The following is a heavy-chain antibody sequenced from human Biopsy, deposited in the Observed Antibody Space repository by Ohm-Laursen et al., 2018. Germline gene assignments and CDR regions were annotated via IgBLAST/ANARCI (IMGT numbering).Heavy chain of an antibody. D-gene: IGHD3-22*01. Sequence: PTQTLTLTCTFSGFSLSTSGEGVGWIRQPPGKALEWLGIIFWNEDKRYSPSLRSRLTITKDTSKNQAVLIMTNLDPVDTGTYYCARMPIMIVSAALLYPRRRHFQGIDVWGQGTAVIVSP. CDR1: GFSLSTSGEG. CDR2: IFWNEDK. V-gene: IGHV2-5*01. CDR3: ARMPIMIVSAALLYPRRRHFQGIDV. J-gene: IGHJ6*01.